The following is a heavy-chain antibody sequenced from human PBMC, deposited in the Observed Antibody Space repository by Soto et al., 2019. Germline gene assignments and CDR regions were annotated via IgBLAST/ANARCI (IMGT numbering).Heavy chain of an antibody. D-gene: IGHD3-22*01. V-gene: IGHV1-24*01. CDR1: GYTLTELS. CDR3: ATVPIFSPSGYYYYPRYFDY. Sequence: ASVKVSCKVSGYTLTELSMHWVRQAPGKGLEWMGGFDPEDGETIYAQKFQGRVTMTEDTSTDTAYMELSSLRSEDTAVYYCATVPIFSPSGYYYYPRYFDYRGQGTLVTVSS. CDR2: FDPEDGET. J-gene: IGHJ4*02.